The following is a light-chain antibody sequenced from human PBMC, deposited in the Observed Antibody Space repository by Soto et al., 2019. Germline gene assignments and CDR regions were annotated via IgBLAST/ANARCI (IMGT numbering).Light chain of an antibody. CDR2: GAS. CDR3: QQYNNWSSIT. CDR1: QSVSSN. V-gene: IGKV3-15*01. J-gene: IGKJ5*01. Sequence: EIVMTQSPATLSVSPGERATLSCRASQSVSSNLAWYQQKPGQAPRLLIYGASTRATGIPARFSGSGSGTEFTLTISSLHSEDFAVYYCQQYNNWSSITFGQGTRLEIK.